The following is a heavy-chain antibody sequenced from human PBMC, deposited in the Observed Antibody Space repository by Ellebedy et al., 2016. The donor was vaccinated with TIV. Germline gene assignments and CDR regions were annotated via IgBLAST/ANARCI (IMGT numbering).Heavy chain of an antibody. CDR2: INPNNGGT. D-gene: IGHD5-12*01. J-gene: IGHJ4*02. Sequence: ASVKVSCXASGYSLIGYYMHWVRQAPGQGLEWMGWINPNNGGTNSAQKFQGRVTMTRDASISTAYMELSRLRSDDTAVYYCVTRGYSGYDYFDYWGQGTLVTVSS. CDR3: VTRGYSGYDYFDY. V-gene: IGHV1-2*02. CDR1: GYSLIGYY.